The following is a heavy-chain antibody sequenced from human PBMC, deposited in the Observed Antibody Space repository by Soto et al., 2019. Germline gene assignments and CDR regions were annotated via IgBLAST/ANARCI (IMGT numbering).Heavy chain of an antibody. Sequence: QVQLVESGGGVVQPGGSLRLSCAASGFTLSTYGMHWVRQAPGKGLEWVAVVWYDGSNKYYADSVKGRFTVSRDNSKNTLYLQMNILRAEDTAVYYCARHLEQWQLGFGMDVWGQGSPVTVYS. V-gene: IGHV3-33*01. J-gene: IGHJ6*01. D-gene: IGHD6-19*01. CDR2: VWYDGSNK. CDR1: GFTLSTYG. CDR3: ARHLEQWQLGFGMDV.